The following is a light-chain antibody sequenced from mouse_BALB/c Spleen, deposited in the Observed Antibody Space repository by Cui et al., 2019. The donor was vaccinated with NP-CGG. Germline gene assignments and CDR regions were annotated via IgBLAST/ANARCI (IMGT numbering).Light chain of an antibody. V-gene: IGLV1*01. Sequence: QAVLTPASATTTSPGETVTLTCRSNTGAVTTSNYANWVQEKPDHLFTGLIGGTNNRAPGVPARFSGSLIGDKAALTITGAQTEDEAIYFCALWYSNHWVFGGGTKLTVL. CDR3: ALWYSNHWV. CDR2: GTN. CDR1: TGAVTTSNY. J-gene: IGLJ1*01.